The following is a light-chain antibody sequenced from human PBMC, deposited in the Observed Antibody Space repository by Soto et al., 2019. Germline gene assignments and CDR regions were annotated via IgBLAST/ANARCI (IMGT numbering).Light chain of an antibody. CDR3: QQYGSSYPWT. J-gene: IGKJ1*01. CDR2: GAS. V-gene: IGKV3-20*01. CDR1: QSVSSN. Sequence: EIVLTQSPATLSASPWERFTLSCRASQSVSSNLSWYQQKPGQAPRLLIYGASSRATGIPDRFSGSGSGTDFTLTIRRLEPEDFAVYYCQQYGSSYPWTFGQGTKVDIK.